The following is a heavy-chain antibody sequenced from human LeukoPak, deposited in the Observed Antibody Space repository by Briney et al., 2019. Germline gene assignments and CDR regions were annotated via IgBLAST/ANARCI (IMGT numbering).Heavy chain of an antibody. CDR2: ISYDGSNK. D-gene: IGHD3-9*01. V-gene: IGHV3-30*18. CDR3: AKAGSRYFDWSSFDY. J-gene: IGHJ4*02. Sequence: GRSLRLSCAASGFTFSRYGMHWVRQAPGKGLEWVAVISYDGSNKYYADSMKGRFTISRDNSENTLYLQMNSLRAEDTAVYYCAKAGSRYFDWSSFDYWGQGTLVTVSS. CDR1: GFTFSRYG.